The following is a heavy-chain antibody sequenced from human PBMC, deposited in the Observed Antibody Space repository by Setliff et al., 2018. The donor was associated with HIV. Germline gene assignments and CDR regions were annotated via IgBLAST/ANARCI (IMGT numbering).Heavy chain of an antibody. CDR3: ASRRGGGFLAWPDPYFDY. Sequence: ASVKVSCKASGYSFSKYGISWVRRAPGQGLEWMGWISGNNGKTNYAQNMQGRVTMTTDTSTTTAYMELRSLRSDDTAVYYCASRRGGGFLAWPDPYFDYWGQGTLVTVSS. V-gene: IGHV1-18*01. J-gene: IGHJ4*02. CDR2: ISGNNGKT. D-gene: IGHD3-3*01. CDR1: GYSFSKYG.